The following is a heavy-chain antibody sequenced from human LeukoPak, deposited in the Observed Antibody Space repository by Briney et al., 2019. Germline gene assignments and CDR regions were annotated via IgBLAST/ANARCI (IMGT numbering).Heavy chain of an antibody. CDR3: AAGAGWLIDH. J-gene: IGHJ4*02. CDR1: GLIFSNYW. V-gene: IGHV3-7*01. Sequence: GGSLRLSCAASGLIFSNYWMNWVRQAPGKGLEWVANIKQDGREKYYVESVKGRFTISRDNAKTSLYLQMHSLRAEDTAVYYCAAGAGWLIDHWGQGTLVTVSS. D-gene: IGHD6-19*01. CDR2: IKQDGREK.